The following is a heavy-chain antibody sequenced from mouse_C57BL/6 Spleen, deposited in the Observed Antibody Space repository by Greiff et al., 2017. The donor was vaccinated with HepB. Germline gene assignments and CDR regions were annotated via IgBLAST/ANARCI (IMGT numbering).Heavy chain of an antibody. V-gene: IGHV1-50*01. CDR3: ARSSPGDYKVFDY. J-gene: IGHJ2*01. Sequence: QVQLKQPGAELVKPGASVKLSCKASGYTFTSYWMQWVKQRPGQGLEWIGEIDPSDSYTNYNQKFKGKATLTVDTSSSTAYMQLSSLTSEDSAVYYCARSSPGDYKVFDYWGQGTTLTVSS. D-gene: IGHD2-4*01. CDR2: IDPSDSYT. CDR1: GYTFTSYW.